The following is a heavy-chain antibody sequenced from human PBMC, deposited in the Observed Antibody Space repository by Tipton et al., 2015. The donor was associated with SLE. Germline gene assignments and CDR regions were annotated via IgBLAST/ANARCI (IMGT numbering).Heavy chain of an antibody. CDR3: AKGGDCSSTSCYSGAYYYGMDV. CDR2: ISGSGGST. J-gene: IGHJ6*02. V-gene: IGHV3-23*01. D-gene: IGHD2-2*02. CDR1: GFTVSSNY. Sequence: SLRLSCAASGFTVSSNYMSWVRQAPGKGLEWVSAISGSGGSTYYADSVKGRFTISRDNSKNTLYLQMNSLRAEDTAVYYCAKGGDCSSTSCYSGAYYYGMDVWGQGTTVTVSS.